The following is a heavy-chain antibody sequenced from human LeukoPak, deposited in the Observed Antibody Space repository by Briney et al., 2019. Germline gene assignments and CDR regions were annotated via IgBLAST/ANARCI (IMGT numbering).Heavy chain of an antibody. CDR3: AREDYYGSGSFSNWFDP. CDR1: GYTFNIYD. Sequence: ASVKVSCKASGYTFNIYDINWARQAPGQGLEWMGWMNPNSGNSGFAQKFQGRVTLTSNTSINTAYLELSRLRSEDTAVYYCAREDYYGSGSFSNWFDPWGQGTLVTVSS. D-gene: IGHD3-10*01. V-gene: IGHV1-8*01. J-gene: IGHJ5*02. CDR2: MNPNSGNS.